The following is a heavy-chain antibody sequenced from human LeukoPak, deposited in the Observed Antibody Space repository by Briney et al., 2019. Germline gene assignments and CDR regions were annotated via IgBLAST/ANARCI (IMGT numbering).Heavy chain of an antibody. CDR2: ISSTGSNI. CDR3: AATSYYDGSGDY. CDR1: GFTFSTYE. V-gene: IGHV3-48*03. J-gene: IGHJ4*02. Sequence: PAGSLRLSCAASGFTFSTYEMNWVRQAPGKGLDWVSYISSTGSNIYYADSVKGRFTISRDNAKNSLYLLMNSLRTEDTAVYYCAATSYYDGSGDYWGQGTLVTVSS. D-gene: IGHD3-22*01.